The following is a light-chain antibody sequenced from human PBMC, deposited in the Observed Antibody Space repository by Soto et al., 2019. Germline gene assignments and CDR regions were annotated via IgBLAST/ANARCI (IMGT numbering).Light chain of an antibody. V-gene: IGKV1-5*01. CDR3: QHYNSYSLT. CDR1: QSISSW. J-gene: IGKJ1*01. Sequence: DIQMTQSPSTLSASVGDRVTITCRASQSISSWLAWYQQKPGKAPKLLIYDASSLESGVPSRFSGSGSGTEFTLTISSLQPDDFETYYWQHYNSYSLTFGQGTKVEIK. CDR2: DAS.